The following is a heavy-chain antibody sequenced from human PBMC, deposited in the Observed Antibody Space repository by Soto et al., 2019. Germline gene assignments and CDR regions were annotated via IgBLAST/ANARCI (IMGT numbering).Heavy chain of an antibody. J-gene: IGHJ4*02. CDR2: ISYNSADI. CDR1: GFSLTFYA. Sequence: EVQLLDSGGGLVQPGGSLRLSCEASGFSLTFYAMSWVRQAPGKGLEWVSRISYNSADIHHADSVKGRFTTSRNNSANTLYLQMNSLRAVDTAVYFCVRARECCGGDCYIAFAHWGQGTQVTVSS. CDR3: VRARECCGGDCYIAFAH. D-gene: IGHD2-21*02. V-gene: IGHV3-23*01.